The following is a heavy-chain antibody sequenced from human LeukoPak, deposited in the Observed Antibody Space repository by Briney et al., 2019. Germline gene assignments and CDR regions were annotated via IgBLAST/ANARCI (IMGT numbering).Heavy chain of an antibody. CDR2: IIPIFGTA. V-gene: IGHV1-69*01. CDR3: ASAHYYDSSGYSSWGY. J-gene: IGHJ4*02. CDR1: GGTFSSYA. D-gene: IGHD3-22*01. Sequence: ASVNVSCKASGGTFSSYAISWVRQAPGQGLEWMGGIIPIFGTANYAQKFQGRVTITADESTSTAYMELSSLRSGDTAVYYCASAHYYDSSGYSSWGYWGQGTLVTVSS.